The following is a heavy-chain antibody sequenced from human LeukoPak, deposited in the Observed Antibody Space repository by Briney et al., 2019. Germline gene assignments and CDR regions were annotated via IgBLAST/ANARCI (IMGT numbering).Heavy chain of an antibody. D-gene: IGHD2-2*02. V-gene: IGHV4-4*07. Sequence: SETLSLTCTASGGSISSYYWSWIRQPAGKGLEWIGRIYTSGSTNYNPSLKSRVTMSVDTSKNQFSLKLSSVTAADTAVYYCARGSEYCSSTSCYTRGDYYYYMDVWGKGTTVTVSS. CDR2: IYTSGST. J-gene: IGHJ6*03. CDR3: ARGSEYCSSTSCYTRGDYYYYMDV. CDR1: GGSISSYY.